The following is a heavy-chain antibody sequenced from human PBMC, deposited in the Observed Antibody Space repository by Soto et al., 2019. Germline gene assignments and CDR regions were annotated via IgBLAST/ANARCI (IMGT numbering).Heavy chain of an antibody. J-gene: IGHJ4*02. D-gene: IGHD3-9*01. Sequence: SETLSLTWTVSDDSSSSYKWSWIRQPPGKGLEWIGYIYYRGNTDYNPSLKSRVTISLDTPKNQFSLKLSSVTAADTAVYYCARHPGYYDILTGYTTYYFDYWGQGILVTVSS. CDR2: IYYRGNT. V-gene: IGHV4-59*08. CDR1: DDSSSSYK. CDR3: ARHPGYYDILTGYTTYYFDY.